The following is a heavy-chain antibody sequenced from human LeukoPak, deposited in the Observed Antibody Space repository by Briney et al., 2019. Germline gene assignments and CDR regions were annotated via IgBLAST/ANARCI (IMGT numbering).Heavy chain of an antibody. J-gene: IGHJ3*02. Sequence: SETLCLTCTVSNGSISSYDSYWSWIRQPPGQGLDWIAYIYYGGSTDSTPSLKSRVTISVDTSKNQFSLRLTSVTAADTAVYYCARVSRGGSGSGAFDIWGQGTMVTVSS. CDR1: NGSISSYDSY. V-gene: IGHV4-30-4*01. D-gene: IGHD3-10*01. CDR2: IYYGGST. CDR3: ARVSRGGSGSGAFDI.